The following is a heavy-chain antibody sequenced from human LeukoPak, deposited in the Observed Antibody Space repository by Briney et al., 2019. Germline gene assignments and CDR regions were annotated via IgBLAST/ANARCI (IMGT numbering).Heavy chain of an antibody. J-gene: IGHJ4*02. V-gene: IGHV4-61*01. Sequence: SETLSLTCAVSGGSVSSASYYWPWIRQPPGKGLEWIGYIYYTGSTNYNPSLKNRVTISADTSKNQFSLRLSSVTAADTAVYYCARDEYYYDSRGYSYYLDYWGQGTLVTVSS. CDR3: ARDEYYYDSRGYSYYLDY. CDR1: GGSVSSASYY. D-gene: IGHD3-22*01. CDR2: IYYTGST.